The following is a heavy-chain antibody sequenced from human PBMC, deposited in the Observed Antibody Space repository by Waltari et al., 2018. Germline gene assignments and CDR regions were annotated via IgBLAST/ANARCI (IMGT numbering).Heavy chain of an antibody. D-gene: IGHD2-2*01. V-gene: IGHV3-9*01. CDR2: ISWNSGSI. Sequence: EVQLVESGGGLVQPGRSLRLSCAASGFTFDDYAMHWVRQAPGKGLEWVSGISWNSGSIGYADSVKGRFTISRDNAKNSLYLQMNSLRAEDTALYYCAKVLRRVVPAAAFDYWGQGTLVTVSS. J-gene: IGHJ4*02. CDR3: AKVLRRVVPAAAFDY. CDR1: GFTFDDYA.